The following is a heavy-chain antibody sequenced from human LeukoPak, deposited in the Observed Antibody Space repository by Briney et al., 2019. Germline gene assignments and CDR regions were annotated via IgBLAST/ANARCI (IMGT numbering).Heavy chain of an antibody. CDR2: ISSSSSTI. Sequence: QTGGSLRLSCAVSGFTFSSYSMNWVRQAPGKGLEWVSYISSSSSTIYYADSVKGRFTISRDNAKNSLYLQMSSLRAEDTAVYYCAREKREFDYWGQGTLVTVSS. J-gene: IGHJ4*02. V-gene: IGHV3-48*04. CDR1: GFTFSSYS. CDR3: AREKREFDY.